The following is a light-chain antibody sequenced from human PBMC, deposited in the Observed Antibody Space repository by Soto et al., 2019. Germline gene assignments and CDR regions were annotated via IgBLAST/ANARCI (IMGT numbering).Light chain of an antibody. CDR3: SSYPSTTTVRFV. CDR2: DVS. J-gene: IGLJ1*01. CDR1: SSDIVDSNF. Sequence: QSVLAQPASVSGSPGQSITISCTGTSSDIVDSNFVSWYQHHPGKAPKLLIYDVSDRPSRISSRFSGSKSANTASLTISGLQAEDEALYYCSSYPSTTTVRFVFGTGTKVTVL. V-gene: IGLV2-14*01.